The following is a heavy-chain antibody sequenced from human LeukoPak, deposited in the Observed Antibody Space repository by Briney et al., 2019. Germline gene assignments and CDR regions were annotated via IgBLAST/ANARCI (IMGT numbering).Heavy chain of an antibody. V-gene: IGHV4-34*01. J-gene: IGHJ4*02. CDR1: GGSFSGYY. Sequence: SETLSLTCAVYGGSFSGYYWSWIRQPPGKGLEWIGEINHSGSTNYNPSLKSRVTISVDTSKNQFSLKLSSVTAADTAAYYCARRHWGSWFPPYFDYWGQGTLVTVSS. CDR3: ARRHWGSWFPPYFDY. CDR2: INHSGST. D-gene: IGHD6-13*01.